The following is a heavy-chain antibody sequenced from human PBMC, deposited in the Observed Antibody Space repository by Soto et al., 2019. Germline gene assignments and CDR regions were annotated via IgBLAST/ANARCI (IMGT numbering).Heavy chain of an antibody. Sequence: EVQLVESGGGLVKPGGSLRLSCAASGFTFSSYSMNWVRKAPGKGLEWVSSISSSSSYIYYADSVKGRFTISRDNAKNSLYMQMNSLRAEDTAVYYCAREGTTVGAPPNWFDPWGQGTLVTVSS. CDR1: GFTFSSYS. V-gene: IGHV3-21*01. CDR2: ISSSSSYI. J-gene: IGHJ5*02. CDR3: AREGTTVGAPPNWFDP. D-gene: IGHD1-26*01.